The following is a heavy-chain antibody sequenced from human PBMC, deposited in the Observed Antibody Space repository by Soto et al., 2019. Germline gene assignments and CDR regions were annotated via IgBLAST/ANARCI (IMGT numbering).Heavy chain of an antibody. V-gene: IGHV3-30-3*01. CDR1: GFTFSSYA. CDR3: ARASGGSLP. J-gene: IGHJ5*02. Sequence: SLRLSCAASGFTFSSYAMHWVRQAPGKGLEWVAVISYDGSNKYYADSVKGRFTISRDNSKNTLYLQMNSLRAEDTAVYYCARASGGSLPWGQGTMVTVYS. CDR2: ISYDGSNK. D-gene: IGHD2-15*01.